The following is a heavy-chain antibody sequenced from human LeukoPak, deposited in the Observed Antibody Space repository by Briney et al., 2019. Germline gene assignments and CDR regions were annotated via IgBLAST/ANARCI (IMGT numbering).Heavy chain of an antibody. CDR1: GGSISSYY. D-gene: IGHD5-18*01. Sequence: SETLSLTCTVSGGSISSYYWSWIRQPPGKGLEWIGYIHYSGSTNNNPSLKSRVTISVDTSKNQFSLKLSSVTAADTAVYYCARDRRVQLWSPAGFDYWGQGTLVTVSS. V-gene: IGHV4-59*01. J-gene: IGHJ4*02. CDR3: ARDRRVQLWSPAGFDY. CDR2: IHYSGST.